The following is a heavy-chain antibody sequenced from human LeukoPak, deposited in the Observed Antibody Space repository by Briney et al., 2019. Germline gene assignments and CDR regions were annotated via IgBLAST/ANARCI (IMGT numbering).Heavy chain of an antibody. CDR1: GFTFNTYS. D-gene: IGHD1-1*01. CDR3: ARGATDVTRWFDP. CDR2: ISRASESI. J-gene: IGHJ5*02. Sequence: GGSLRHSCAASGFTFNTYSMSWVRQAPGKGLEWASIISRASESIFYADSVKGRFTISRDNAKNSLYLQMNGLRAEDTAVYYCARGATDVTRWFDPWGQGTRVTVSS. V-gene: IGHV3-21*01.